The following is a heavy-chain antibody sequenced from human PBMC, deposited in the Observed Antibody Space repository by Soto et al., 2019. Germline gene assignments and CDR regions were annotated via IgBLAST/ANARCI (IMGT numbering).Heavy chain of an antibody. D-gene: IGHD2-2*01. V-gene: IGHV4-30-4*01. CDR1: GGSISGGDYY. Sequence: PSETLSLTCTVSGGSISGGDYYWSWIRQPPGKGLEWIGYIYYSGSTYYNPSLKSRITISVDTSKNQFSLKLTSVTAADTAVYNCARSFPASMRVFHYWGQGTLVTVSS. J-gene: IGHJ4*02. CDR2: IYYSGST. CDR3: ARSFPASMRVFHY.